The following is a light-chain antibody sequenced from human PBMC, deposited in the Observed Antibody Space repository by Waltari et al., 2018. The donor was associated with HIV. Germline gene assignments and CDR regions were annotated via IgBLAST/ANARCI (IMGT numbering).Light chain of an antibody. Sequence: YALTQPPSVSVSPGQTATIACYGDELQSHYIHWYRHKAGQAPVLVMYKDNERPLGIPERISGARAGKVVTLAISGVQAEDEADYYCQSAGSGATSVLFGGGTKLTVL. CDR2: KDN. CDR3: QSAGSGATSVL. V-gene: IGLV3-25*03. J-gene: IGLJ2*01. CDR1: ELQSHY.